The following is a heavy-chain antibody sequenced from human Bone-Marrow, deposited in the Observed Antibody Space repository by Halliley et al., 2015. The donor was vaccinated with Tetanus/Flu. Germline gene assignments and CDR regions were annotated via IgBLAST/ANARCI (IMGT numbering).Heavy chain of an antibody. CDR3: ARGPSSGCSRSSCYRGEFHY. Sequence: SFSGITHYNPSPESRVVISIDTSQNQFSLKMSSVTAADTAVYYCARGPSSGCSRSSCYRGEFHYWGQGILVTVAS. V-gene: IGHV4-30-4*01. CDR2: SFSGIT. D-gene: IGHD2-2*01. J-gene: IGHJ4*02.